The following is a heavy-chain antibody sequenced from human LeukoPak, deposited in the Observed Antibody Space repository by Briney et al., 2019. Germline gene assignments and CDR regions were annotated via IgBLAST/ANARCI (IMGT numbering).Heavy chain of an antibody. CDR2: IRYDGSNK. CDR1: GFTFSSYS. V-gene: IGHV3-30*02. D-gene: IGHD6-13*01. CDR3: AEDRRCSSCGGIY. Sequence: GGSLRLSCAASGFTFSSYSMHWVRQAPGKGLEWVAFIRYDGSNKYYADSVKGRFTISRDNSKNTLYLQMNSLRAEDTAVYYCAEDRRCSSCGGIYWGQGTLVTVSS. J-gene: IGHJ4*02.